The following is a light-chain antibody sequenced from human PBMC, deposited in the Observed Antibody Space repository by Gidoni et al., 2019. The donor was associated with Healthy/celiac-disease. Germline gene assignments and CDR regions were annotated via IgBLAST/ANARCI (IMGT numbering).Light chain of an antibody. CDR2: AAS. J-gene: IGKJ4*01. CDR1: QSISSY. Sequence: DIQMTQSPSSLSASVGDRLTITCRARQSISSYLNWYQQKPGKAPKLLIYAASSLQSGVPSRFSGSGSGTDFTLTISSLQPEDFATYYCQQSYSTPSCGGXTKVEIK. V-gene: IGKV1-39*01. CDR3: QQSYSTPS.